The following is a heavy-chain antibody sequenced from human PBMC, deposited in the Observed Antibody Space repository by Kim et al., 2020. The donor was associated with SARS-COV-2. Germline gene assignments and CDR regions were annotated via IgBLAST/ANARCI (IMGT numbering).Heavy chain of an antibody. J-gene: IGHJ4*02. CDR1: GYTFTSYD. Sequence: ASVKVSCKASGYTFTSYDINWVRQATGQGIAWMGWMNPNSGNTGNAQKFQGRVTMTRNTPISTAYMELSSLRTEDTAVYYCVSGTAGVDYWGQGNLVNV. CDR3: VSGTAGVDY. D-gene: IGHD5-18*01. V-gene: IGHV1-8*01. CDR2: MNPNSGNT.